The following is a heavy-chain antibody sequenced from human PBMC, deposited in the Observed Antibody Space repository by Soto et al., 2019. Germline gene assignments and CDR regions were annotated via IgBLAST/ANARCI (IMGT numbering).Heavy chain of an antibody. D-gene: IGHD6-19*01. V-gene: IGHV3-11*05. Sequence: QVQLVESGGGLVKPGGSLRLSCAASGSTFSDYHMSWVRQAPGKGLEWLSYMSSSSSYTNYADSVRGRFTISRDNAKKDLYLQMIGLRAEGTAVYYCASAPTSSSRSGWLGAFDILGQGTMVTVSS. J-gene: IGHJ3*02. CDR3: ASAPTSSSRSGWLGAFDI. CDR1: GSTFSDYH. CDR2: MSSSSSYT.